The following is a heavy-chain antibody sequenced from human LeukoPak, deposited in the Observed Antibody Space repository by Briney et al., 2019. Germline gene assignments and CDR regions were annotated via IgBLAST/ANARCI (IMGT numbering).Heavy chain of an antibody. CDR2: IYYSGST. D-gene: IGHD3-22*01. CDR1: GGSISSSSYY. CDR3: ARHAADDYYDSSGYGGGDAFDI. V-gene: IGHV4-39*01. Sequence: SETLSLTCTVPGGSISSSSYYWGWIRQPPGKGLEWIGSIYYSGSTYYNPSLKSRVTISVDTSKNQFSLKLSSVTAADTAVYYCARHAADDYYDSSGYGGGDAFDIWGQGTMVTVSS. J-gene: IGHJ3*02.